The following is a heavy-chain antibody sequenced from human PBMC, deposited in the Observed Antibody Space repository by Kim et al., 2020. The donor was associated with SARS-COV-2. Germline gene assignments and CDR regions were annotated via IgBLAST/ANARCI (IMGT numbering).Heavy chain of an antibody. CDR1: GFTFSNAW. CDR2: IKSKTDGGTT. J-gene: IGHJ1*01. CDR3: TTQYSSGWFKYFQH. V-gene: IGHV3-15*01. D-gene: IGHD6-19*01. Sequence: GGSLRLSCAASGFTFSNAWMSWVRQAPGKGLEWVGRIKSKTDGGTTDYAAPVKGRFTISRDDSKNTLYLQMNSLKTEDTAVYYCTTQYSSGWFKYFQHWGQGTLVTVSS.